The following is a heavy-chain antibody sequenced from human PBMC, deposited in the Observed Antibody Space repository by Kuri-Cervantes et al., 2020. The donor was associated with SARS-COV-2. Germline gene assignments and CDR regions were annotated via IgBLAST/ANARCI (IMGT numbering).Heavy chain of an antibody. D-gene: IGHD2-21*01. CDR3: TSLQRIPLFDI. Sequence: GESLKISCAASGFSFSDYYMIWIRQAPGKGLEWVSYISSSTTYTNHADSVKGRFTISRDNAKNSLYLQMNSLQTEDTAVYYCTSLQRIPLFDIWGQGTVVTVSS. CDR2: ISSSTTYT. J-gene: IGHJ3*02. CDR1: GFSFSDYY. V-gene: IGHV3-11*03.